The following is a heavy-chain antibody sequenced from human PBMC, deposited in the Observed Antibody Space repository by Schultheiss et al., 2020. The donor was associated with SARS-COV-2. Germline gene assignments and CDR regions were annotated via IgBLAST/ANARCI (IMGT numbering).Heavy chain of an antibody. CDR3: AREVLTVDYYDSSGQRGFYGMDV. CDR1: AGSISSYY. J-gene: IGHJ6*02. Sequence: SETLSLTCTVSAGSISSYYWSWIRQPPGKGLEWIGSIYYSGSTYYNPSLKSRVTISVDTSKNQFSLKLSSVTAADTAVYYCAREVLTVDYYDSSGQRGFYGMDVWGQGTTVTVSS. D-gene: IGHD3-22*01. CDR2: IYYSGST. V-gene: IGHV4-39*07.